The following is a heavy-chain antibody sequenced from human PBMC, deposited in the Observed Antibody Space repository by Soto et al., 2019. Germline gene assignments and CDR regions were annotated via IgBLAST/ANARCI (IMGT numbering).Heavy chain of an antibody. D-gene: IGHD1-1*01. CDR1: GAYIRGFY. V-gene: IGHV4-4*07. CDR3: VRDGRKTLRDWFDP. J-gene: IGHJ5*02. Sequence: SETLSLTCTVSGAYIRGFYWSWIRKSARKGLEWIGRIYATGTTDYNPSLKSRVMMSVDTSKKQFSLKLRSVTAADTAVYYCVRDGRKTLRDWFDPWGQGISVTVS. CDR2: IYATGTT.